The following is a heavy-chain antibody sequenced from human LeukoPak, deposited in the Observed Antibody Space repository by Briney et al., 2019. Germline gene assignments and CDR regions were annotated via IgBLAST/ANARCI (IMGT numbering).Heavy chain of an antibody. D-gene: IGHD6-13*01. V-gene: IGHV3-30*02. J-gene: IGHJ4*02. CDR1: GFTFRSYG. Sequence: GGSLRLSCAASGFTFRSYGMHWVRQAPGKGLEWVTFIRNDGTTKYYADSVKGRFTISRDNSKNTLYLQMNSLRAEDTAVYYCARVSYSWYGPFDYWGQGTLVTVSS. CDR3: ARVSYSWYGPFDY. CDR2: IRNDGTTK.